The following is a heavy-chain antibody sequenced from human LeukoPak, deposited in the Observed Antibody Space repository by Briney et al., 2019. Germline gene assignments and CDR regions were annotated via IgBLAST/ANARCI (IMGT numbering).Heavy chain of an antibody. Sequence: PGGSLRLSCAASGFTFSSYSMNWVRQAPGKGLEWVSYISSSSSTIYYADSVKGRFTISRDNAKNSLYLQMNSLRAEDTAVYYCARQKGVRGVPGPFDYWGQGTLVTVSS. V-gene: IGHV3-48*04. CDR3: ARQKGVRGVPGPFDY. D-gene: IGHD3-10*01. CDR2: ISSSSSTI. J-gene: IGHJ4*02. CDR1: GFTFSSYS.